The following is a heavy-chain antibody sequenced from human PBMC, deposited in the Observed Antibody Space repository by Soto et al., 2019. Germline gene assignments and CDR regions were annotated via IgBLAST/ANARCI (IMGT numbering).Heavy chain of an antibody. J-gene: IGHJ4*02. V-gene: IGHV3-15*07. CDR3: FTDRQFRPAY. CDR1: GFTFNDAW. CDR2: FKSKIDGGTI. Sequence: GSLRLSCAASGFTFNDAWMNWVRQAPGKGLEWVGLFKSKIDGGTIHYAASVKGRFTISRDDSKSVFYLQMNSLKTEDTAVHYCFTDRQFRPAYWGQGTLVTVSS.